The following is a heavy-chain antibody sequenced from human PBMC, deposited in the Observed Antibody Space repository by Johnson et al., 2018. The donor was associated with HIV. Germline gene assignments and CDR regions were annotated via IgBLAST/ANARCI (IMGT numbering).Heavy chain of an antibody. CDR2: IKQDGSEK. D-gene: IGHD6-6*01. CDR3: AREGIAARLAAFDI. CDR1: GFTFSSYW. Sequence: VQLVESGGGLVQPGGSLRLSCAASGFTFSSYWMSWVRQAPGKGLEWVANIKQDGSEKYYVDSVKGRFTISRDNAKNSLYLQMNSLRAEATAVYYCAREGIAARLAAFDIWGQGTMVTVSS. V-gene: IGHV3-7*05. J-gene: IGHJ3*02.